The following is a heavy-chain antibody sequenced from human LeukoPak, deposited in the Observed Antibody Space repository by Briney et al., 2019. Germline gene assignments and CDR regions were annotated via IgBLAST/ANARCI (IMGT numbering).Heavy chain of an antibody. Sequence: SVKVSFKASGYTLTDYHMHWVRQAPGQGLEWLGWINANSGGGNYAQEFQGRVTITWDTSISTAYMELSRLRSDDTAVYYCARYPLGYSGYLKDWGQGTLVTVSS. CDR1: GYTLTDYH. CDR2: INANSGGG. V-gene: IGHV1-2*02. CDR3: ARYPLGYSGYLKD. J-gene: IGHJ1*01. D-gene: IGHD5-12*01.